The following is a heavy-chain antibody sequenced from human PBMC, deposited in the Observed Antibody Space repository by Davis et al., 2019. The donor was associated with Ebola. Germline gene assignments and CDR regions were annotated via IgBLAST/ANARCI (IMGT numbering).Heavy chain of an antibody. CDR2: INPYSGGT. D-gene: IGHD5-12*01. CDR3: TTPGGQDSGYDVFDI. J-gene: IGHJ3*02. Sequence: AASVKVSCKASGYTFTDYFVHWVRQAPGQGLEWMGRINPYSGGTNSAQKFQGRVTMTRDTSISTAYMELSRLRSEDTALYYCTTPGGQDSGYDVFDIWGQGTMVTVSS. CDR1: GYTFTDYF. V-gene: IGHV1-2*06.